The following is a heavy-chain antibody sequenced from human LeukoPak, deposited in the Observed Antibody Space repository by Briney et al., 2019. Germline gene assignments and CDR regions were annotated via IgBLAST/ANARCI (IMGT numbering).Heavy chain of an antibody. D-gene: IGHD3-9*01. CDR1: GGSFSGYY. CDR3: ARVRPGTLTGYYDY. Sequence: PSETLSLTCAVYGGSFSGYYWSWIRQPPGKGLEWIGEINHSGSTNYNPSLKSRVTISVDTSKNQFSLKLSSVTAADTAVYYCARVRPGTLTGYYDYWGQGTLVTVSS. V-gene: IGHV4-34*01. J-gene: IGHJ4*02. CDR2: INHSGST.